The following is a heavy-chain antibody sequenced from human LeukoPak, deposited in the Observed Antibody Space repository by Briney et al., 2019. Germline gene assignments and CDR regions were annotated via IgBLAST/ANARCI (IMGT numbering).Heavy chain of an antibody. V-gene: IGHV4-38-2*01. Sequence: PSETLSLTCAVSGYSISSGYYWGWIRQPPGKGLEWIGRIYRSGSTSYNPSLKSRVTISVDTSKNQFSLKLTSVTAADTAVYYCARYHCSTTSCINYFDYWGQGTLVTVSS. CDR3: ARYHCSTTSCINYFDY. CDR1: GYSISSGYY. CDR2: IYRSGST. J-gene: IGHJ4*02. D-gene: IGHD2-2*01.